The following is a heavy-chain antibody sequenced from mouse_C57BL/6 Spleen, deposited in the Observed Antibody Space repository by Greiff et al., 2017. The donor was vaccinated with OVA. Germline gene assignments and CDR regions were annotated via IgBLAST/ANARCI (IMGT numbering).Heavy chain of an antibody. J-gene: IGHJ2*01. CDR1: GYAFSSYW. D-gene: IGHD1-1*01. V-gene: IGHV1-80*01. CDR2: IYPGDGDT. Sequence: QVHVKQSGAELVKPGASVKISCKASGYAFSSYWMNWVKQRPGKGLEWIGQIYPGDGDTNYNGKFKGKATLTADKSSSTAYMQLSSLTSEDSAVYFCARGDYGSSYYFGYWGQGTTLTVAS. CDR3: ARGDYGSSYYFGY.